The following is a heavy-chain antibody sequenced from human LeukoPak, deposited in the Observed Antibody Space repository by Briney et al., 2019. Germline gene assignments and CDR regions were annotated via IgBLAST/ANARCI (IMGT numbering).Heavy chain of an antibody. CDR2: IYPGDSDT. CDR3: ARQEITFGGVIVLFDY. CDR1: GYSFTSYW. V-gene: IGHV5-51*01. D-gene: IGHD3-16*02. J-gene: IGHJ4*02. Sequence: KPEESLKISCKGSGYSFTSYWIGWVRQMPGKGLEWMGIIYPGDSDTRYSPSFQGQVTISADKSISTSYLQGSSLKASDTAMYYCARQEITFGGVIVLFDYWGQGTLVTVSS.